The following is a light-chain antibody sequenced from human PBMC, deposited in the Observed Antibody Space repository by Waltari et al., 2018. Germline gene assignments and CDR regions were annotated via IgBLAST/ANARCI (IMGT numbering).Light chain of an antibody. CDR1: SSDFGGYNY. V-gene: IGLV2-11*01. CDR2: DVS. Sequence: QSALTQPRSVSGSPGQSVTISCTGTSSDFGGYNYFSWFQQHPGKAPKLMIHDVSKRPSGVPDRFSGSKSGNTASLTISGLQADDETDYYCCSYAGRYTWVFGGGTKLTVL. J-gene: IGLJ3*02. CDR3: CSYAGRYTWV.